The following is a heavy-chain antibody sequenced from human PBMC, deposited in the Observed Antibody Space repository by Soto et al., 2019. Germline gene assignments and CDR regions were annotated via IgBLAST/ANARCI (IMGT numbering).Heavy chain of an antibody. D-gene: IGHD3-22*01. CDR1: GGSISSGGYY. V-gene: IGHV4-31*03. J-gene: IGHJ4*02. CDR3: ARVGPYYYDSSGYSPFDY. CDR2: IYYSGST. Sequence: PSETLSLTCTVSGGSISSGGYYWSWIRQHPGKGLEWIGYIYYSGSTYYNPYLKSRVTISVDTSKNQFSLKLSSVTAADTAVYYCARVGPYYYDSSGYSPFDYWGQGTLVTVSS.